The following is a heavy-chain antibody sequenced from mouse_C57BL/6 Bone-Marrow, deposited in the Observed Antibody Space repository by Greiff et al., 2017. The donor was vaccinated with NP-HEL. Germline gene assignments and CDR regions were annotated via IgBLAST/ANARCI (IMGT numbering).Heavy chain of an antibody. D-gene: IGHD1-1*01. CDR1: GFTFSSYG. V-gene: IGHV5-6*01. CDR3: ARHPTVVATEGYFDY. CDR2: ISSGGSYT. Sequence: EVKLMESGGDFVKPGGSLKLSCAASGFTFSSYGMSWVRQTPDKRLEWVATISSGGSYTYYPDSVKGRFTISRDNAKNTLYLQMSSLKSEDTAMYYCARHPTVVATEGYFDYWGQGTTLTVSS. J-gene: IGHJ2*01.